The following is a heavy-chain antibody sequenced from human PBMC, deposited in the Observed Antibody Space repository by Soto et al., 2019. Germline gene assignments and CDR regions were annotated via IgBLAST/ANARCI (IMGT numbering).Heavy chain of an antibody. CDR1: GYSFTSYW. Sequence: VESLKISCKGSGYSFTSYWIGWVRQMPGKGLEWMGIIYPGDSDTRYSPSFQGQVTISADKSINTAYLQWSSLKASDTAMYYCARRNDDYYYGMDVWGQGTTVTVSS. D-gene: IGHD1-1*01. J-gene: IGHJ6*02. CDR3: ARRNDDYYYGMDV. V-gene: IGHV5-51*01. CDR2: IYPGDSDT.